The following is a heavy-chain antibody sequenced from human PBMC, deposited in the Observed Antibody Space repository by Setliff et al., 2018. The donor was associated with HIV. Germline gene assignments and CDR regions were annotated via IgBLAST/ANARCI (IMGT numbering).Heavy chain of an antibody. CDR1: GFAFNDYY. V-gene: IGHV3-7*01. Sequence: GGSLRLSCVSSGFAFNDYYMTWVRQAPGKGLEWVATINEDGSKKYYGASVKGRFTVSRDNAKRSLYLQMNSLRGEDTAVYYCARYFRDGSYNDYWGQGTLVTVSS. J-gene: IGHJ4*02. CDR3: ARYFRDGSYNDY. CDR2: INEDGSKK. D-gene: IGHD3-10*01.